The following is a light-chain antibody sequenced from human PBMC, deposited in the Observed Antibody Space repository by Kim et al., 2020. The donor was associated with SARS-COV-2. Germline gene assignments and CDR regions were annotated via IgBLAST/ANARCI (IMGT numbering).Light chain of an antibody. CDR1: QDIKNY. J-gene: IGKJ2*01. CDR3: QQYENLPYT. CDR2: DAL. V-gene: IGKV1-33*01. Sequence: DIQMTQSPSSLSASVGDRVTITCQASQDIKNYLNWYQQKPGKAPKLLIYDALNLETGVPSRFSGTASRTDFILTISSLQPEDFATYYCQQYENLPYTFGQGTKLEI.